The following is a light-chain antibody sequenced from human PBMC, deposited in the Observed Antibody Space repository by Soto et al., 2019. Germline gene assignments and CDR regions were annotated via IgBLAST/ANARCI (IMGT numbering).Light chain of an antibody. Sequence: EIVLTQSPGTLSLSPGDRATLSCRASQSVSTNYLAWYQQKLGQAPRLLIYGASSRATGIPDMFSGNGSGTDFTLTISRLEPEDFAVYYWNQYGSTPFTFGPGTKVDIK. J-gene: IGKJ3*01. CDR2: GAS. V-gene: IGKV3-20*01. CDR3: NQYGSTPFT. CDR1: QSVSTNY.